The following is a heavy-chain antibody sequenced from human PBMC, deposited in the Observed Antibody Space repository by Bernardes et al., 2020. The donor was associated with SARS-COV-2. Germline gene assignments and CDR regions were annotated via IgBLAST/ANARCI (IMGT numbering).Heavy chain of an antibody. Sequence: ASVKVSCTASGYRLTDCDISWVRQAPGQGLEWMGCISPHNGNGNLAQKFQGRVSMTTDTSTSTVYMELRTLRSDDTAVYYCARGCYDITVIFHEPFDFWSQGTLVTVTS. CDR2: ISPHNGNG. CDR3: ARGCYDITVIFHEPFDF. CDR1: GYRLTDCD. D-gene: IGHD2-2*01. V-gene: IGHV1-18*01. J-gene: IGHJ4*02.